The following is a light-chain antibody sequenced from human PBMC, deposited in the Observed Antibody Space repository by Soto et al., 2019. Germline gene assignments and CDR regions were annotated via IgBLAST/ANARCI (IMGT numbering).Light chain of an antibody. CDR2: WAS. Sequence: DIVMNKSPDSLAVSLGERATINCKSSQSXLYSSNNKNYFAWYQQKPGQPPKLLIYWASTRESGVPDRFSGSGSGTDFTLTISSLQAEDVAVYYCQQYYSTPRTFGQGTKVDI. CDR3: QQYYSTPRT. CDR1: QSXLYSSNNKNY. V-gene: IGKV4-1*01. J-gene: IGKJ1*01.